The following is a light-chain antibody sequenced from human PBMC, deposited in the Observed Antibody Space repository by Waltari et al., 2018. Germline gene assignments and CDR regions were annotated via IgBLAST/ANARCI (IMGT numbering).Light chain of an antibody. CDR3: LQTNSLPFT. V-gene: IGKV1D-12*01. CDR2: AAS. CDR1: QGISSW. Sequence: DIQMTQSPSSVSASVGDRVTITCRASQGISSWLAWYQQNPGKAPNLLISAASSLQSGVPSRVSGSGSGTDFTLTISSLQPEDFATYYCLQTNSLPFTFGGGTNVEIK. J-gene: IGKJ4*01.